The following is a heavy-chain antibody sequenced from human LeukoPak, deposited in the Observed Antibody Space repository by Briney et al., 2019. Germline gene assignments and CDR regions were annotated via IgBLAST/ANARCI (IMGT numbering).Heavy chain of an antibody. J-gene: IGHJ4*02. CDR2: IYPGDSDT. CDR3: ATYSGSYYRYFDY. V-gene: IGHV5-51*01. Sequence: GESLQISCKGSGYSFTSYWIGWVRQMPGKGLEWMGIIYPGDSDTRYSPSFQGQVTISADKSISTAYLQWSSLKASDTAMYYCATYSGSYYRYFDYWGQGTLVTVSS. CDR1: GYSFTSYW. D-gene: IGHD1-26*01.